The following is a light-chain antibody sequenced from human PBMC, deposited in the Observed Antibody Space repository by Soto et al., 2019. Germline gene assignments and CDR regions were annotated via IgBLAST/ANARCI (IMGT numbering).Light chain of an antibody. CDR2: GAS. V-gene: IGKV3-15*01. CDR3: QQYNNWLT. CDR1: QSMGSN. J-gene: IGKJ5*01. Sequence: EIVMTHSPATISVSPCERATLSFRASQSMGSNVAWYQQKPGQAPRLLIYGASTRAAGIPARFSGSGSGTEFTLTITSLQSEDFAVYYCQQYNNWLTFGQGTRLEIK.